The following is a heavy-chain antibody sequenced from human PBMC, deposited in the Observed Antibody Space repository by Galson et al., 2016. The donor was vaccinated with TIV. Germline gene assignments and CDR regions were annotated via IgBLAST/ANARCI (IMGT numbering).Heavy chain of an antibody. V-gene: IGHV3-66*02. CDR1: GLSVSINY. Sequence: SLRLSCAASGLSVSINYLTWVRQAPGKGLEWVSLISDGGKTYYSDSVKGRFTISRDNSKNILYLQMNSLRVEDTAVYYCARDRIVDATYYYYYFGMDVWGQGTAATVSS. CDR3: ARDRIVDATYYYYYFGMDV. D-gene: IGHD1-26*01. CDR2: ISDGGKT. J-gene: IGHJ6*02.